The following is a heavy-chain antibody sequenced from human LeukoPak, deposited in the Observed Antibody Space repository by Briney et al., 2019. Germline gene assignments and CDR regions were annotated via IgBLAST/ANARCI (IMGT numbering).Heavy chain of an antibody. CDR2: INHSGST. D-gene: IGHD3-10*01. CDR1: GGSFSGYY. J-gene: IGHJ4*02. Sequence: SETLSLTCAVYGGSFSGYYWSWIRQPPGKGLEWIGEINHSGSTNYNPSLKSRVTISVDTSKNQFSLKLSSVTAADTAVYYCELATRGFDYWGQGTLVTVSS. CDR3: ELATRGFDY. V-gene: IGHV4-34*01.